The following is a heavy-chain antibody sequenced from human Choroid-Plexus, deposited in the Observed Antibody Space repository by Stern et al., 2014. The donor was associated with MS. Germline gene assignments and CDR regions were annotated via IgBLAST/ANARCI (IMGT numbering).Heavy chain of an antibody. D-gene: IGHD2/OR15-2a*01. Sequence: VQLVDSGGGGVQPGRPLRLSCVASGFTFGSCAMHWVRQAPGKGLEWVAGVSYDGSNKYYADSVKGRFTISRDNSQNTLYMQMSSLRPEDTAVYYCAKDRQYLTYFFDHWGQGSLVTVSS. CDR1: GFTFGSCA. V-gene: IGHV3-30*18. CDR2: VSYDGSNK. J-gene: IGHJ5*02. CDR3: AKDRQYLTYFFDH.